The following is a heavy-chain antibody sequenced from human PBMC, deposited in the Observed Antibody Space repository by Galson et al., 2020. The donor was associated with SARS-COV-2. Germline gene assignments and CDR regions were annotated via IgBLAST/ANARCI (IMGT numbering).Heavy chain of an antibody. CDR2: LYSGGST. J-gene: IGHJ6*03. CDR3: AKGTTWFGELLSYYYYCFMDV. CDR1: GFTFSSYA. V-gene: IGHV3-23*03. D-gene: IGHD3-10*01. Sequence: GGSLRLSCAASGFTFSSYAMSWVRQAPGKGLEWVSVLYSGGSTYYADSVKGRFTISRDNSKNTLYLQMNSLRAEDTAVYYCAKGTTWFGELLSYYYYCFMDVWGKGTTVTISS.